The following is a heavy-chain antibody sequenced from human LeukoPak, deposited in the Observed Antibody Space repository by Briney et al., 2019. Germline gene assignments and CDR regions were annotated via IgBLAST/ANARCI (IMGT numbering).Heavy chain of an antibody. CDR2: ISSSGTTI. Sequence: GGSLRLSCAASGFTFSSYEMHWVRQAPGKGLEWVSYISSSGTTIYYADSVKGRFTISRDNAKNSLYLQMNSLRAEDTAVYYCAELGITMIGGVWGKGTTVTISS. D-gene: IGHD3-10*02. J-gene: IGHJ6*04. CDR3: AELGITMIGGV. V-gene: IGHV3-48*03. CDR1: GFTFSSYE.